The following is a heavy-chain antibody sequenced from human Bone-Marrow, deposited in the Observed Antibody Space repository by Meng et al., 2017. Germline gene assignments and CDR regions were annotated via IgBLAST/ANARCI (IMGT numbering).Heavy chain of an antibody. D-gene: IGHD6-13*01. CDR3: ARDEDISAAGYLLGAF. CDR2: IDPKSDNT. V-gene: IGHV1-2*06. J-gene: IGHJ4*02. Sequence: ASVKVACKASGYTFAAYWIQWVRQAPGQGLEWRGRIDPKSDNTHYAQKFQGRVTMTRDTSISTAYMELIGLRSDDTAVYYCARDEDISAAGYLLGAFWGQRTLVTVSS. CDR1: GYTFAAYW.